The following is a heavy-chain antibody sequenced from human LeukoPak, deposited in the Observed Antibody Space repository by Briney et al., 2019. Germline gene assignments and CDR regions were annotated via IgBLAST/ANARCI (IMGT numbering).Heavy chain of an antibody. CDR2: INHSGST. Sequence: SETLSLTCAVYGGSFSGYYWSWIRQPPGKGLEWIGEINHSGSTNYNPSLKSRVTKSVDTSKNQFSLKLSSVTAADTAVYYCARETEYYDSSAPMGYAFDIWGQGTMVTVSS. D-gene: IGHD3-22*01. CDR1: GGSFSGYY. V-gene: IGHV4-34*01. J-gene: IGHJ3*02. CDR3: ARETEYYDSSAPMGYAFDI.